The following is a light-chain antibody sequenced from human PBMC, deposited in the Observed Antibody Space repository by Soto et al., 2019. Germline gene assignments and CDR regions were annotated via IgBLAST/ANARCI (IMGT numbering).Light chain of an antibody. CDR3: QQYSNWPT. Sequence: EIVMTQPPATLSVSPGERATLSCRASQSVSRNLAWYQQRPGQAPRILMSGASTRATGIAARLSGSGSGREFTLTISSKQSEDYALYYCQQYSNWPTFGQGTRLEIK. CDR1: QSVSRN. J-gene: IGKJ5*01. CDR2: GAS. V-gene: IGKV3-15*01.